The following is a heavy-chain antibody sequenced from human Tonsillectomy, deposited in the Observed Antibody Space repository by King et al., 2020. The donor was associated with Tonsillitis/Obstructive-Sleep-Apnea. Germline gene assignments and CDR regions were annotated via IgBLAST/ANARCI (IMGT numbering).Heavy chain of an antibody. CDR1: GGSFSGSY. V-gene: IGHV4-34*01. CDR3: ARGEIVVVPAAQVYYYMDV. D-gene: IGHD2-2*01. J-gene: IGHJ6*03. CDR2: INHSGST. Sequence: VQLQQWGAGLLKPSETLSLTCAVYGGSFSGSYWSWIRQPPGKGLEWIGEINHSGSTNYNPSLKSRVTISVDTSKNQFSLKVSSVTAADTAVYYCARGEIVVVPAAQVYYYMDVWGKGTTVTVSS.